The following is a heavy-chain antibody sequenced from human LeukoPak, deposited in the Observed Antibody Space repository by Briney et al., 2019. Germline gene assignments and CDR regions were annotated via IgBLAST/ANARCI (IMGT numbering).Heavy chain of an antibody. CDR1: GYRFTSYW. D-gene: IGHD3-22*01. Sequence: GASLKISCKGSGYRFTSYWIGWVRQLPGKGLEWMGIIYPGDSDIRYSPSFEGHVTISADKSISPAYLQLSRLKASATAMYYCAREGDSSGYHFDYWGQGTLVTVSS. J-gene: IGHJ4*02. CDR3: AREGDSSGYHFDY. V-gene: IGHV5-51*01. CDR2: IYPGDSDI.